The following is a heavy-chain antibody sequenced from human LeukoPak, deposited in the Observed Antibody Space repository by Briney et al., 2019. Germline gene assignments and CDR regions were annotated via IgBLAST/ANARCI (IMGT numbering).Heavy chain of an antibody. J-gene: IGHJ6*02. V-gene: IGHV1-2*02. CDR3: ARDELGTLYYYYGMDV. Sequence: GASVKVSFKSSVYTFTRYHMHWVRQAPAQGLDWMGLINPNSGGTNYAQKFQDRVTMTRDTSISTAYMELSRLRSDDTAVYYCARDELGTLYYYYGMDVWGQGTTVTVSS. CDR1: VYTFTRYH. CDR2: INPNSGGT. D-gene: IGHD7-27*01.